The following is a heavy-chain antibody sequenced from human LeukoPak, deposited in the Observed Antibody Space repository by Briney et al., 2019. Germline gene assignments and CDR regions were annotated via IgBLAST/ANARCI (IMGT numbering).Heavy chain of an antibody. J-gene: IGHJ6*02. CDR2: IKQDGSET. Sequence: GGSLRLSCAASGFTLSSHWMGWVRQAPGKGLEWVANIKQDGSETYYVDSVKGRFTISRDNAKNSMYLQMNSLRIEDTALYYCSKDISAGGLDVWGPGTPVTVSS. CDR3: SKDISAGGLDV. D-gene: IGHD3-16*02. V-gene: IGHV3-7*03. CDR1: GFTLSSHW.